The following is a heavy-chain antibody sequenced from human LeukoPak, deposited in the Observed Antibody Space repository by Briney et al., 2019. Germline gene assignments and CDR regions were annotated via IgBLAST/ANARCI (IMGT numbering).Heavy chain of an antibody. Sequence: ASVKVSCKASGYTFTSYDINWVRQATGQGLEWMGWMNPNSGNTGFAQRFQGRVTMTRNTSISTAYMELSSLRSEDTAVYYCARLTRGIVVVAAATPLPSMDVRGKGTTVTVSS. V-gene: IGHV1-8*01. CDR2: MNPNSGNT. D-gene: IGHD2-15*01. CDR1: GYTFTSYD. J-gene: IGHJ6*03. CDR3: ARLTRGIVVVAAATPLPSMDV.